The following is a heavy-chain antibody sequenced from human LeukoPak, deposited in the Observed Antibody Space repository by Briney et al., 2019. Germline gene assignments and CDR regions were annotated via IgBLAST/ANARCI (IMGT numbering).Heavy chain of an antibody. V-gene: IGHV3-21*01. CDR2: ISSSSSYI. CDR3: ARSLAYCGGDCYSSLLFDP. D-gene: IGHD2-21*02. CDR1: GFSFSSFR. J-gene: IGHJ5*02. Sequence: PGGSLRLSCSAFGFSFSSFRMNWGRQAPGKGLEWVSSISSSSSYIYYADSVKGRFTISRDNAKNSLYLQMNSLRAEDTAVYYCARSLAYCGGDCYSSLLFDPWGQGTLVTVSS.